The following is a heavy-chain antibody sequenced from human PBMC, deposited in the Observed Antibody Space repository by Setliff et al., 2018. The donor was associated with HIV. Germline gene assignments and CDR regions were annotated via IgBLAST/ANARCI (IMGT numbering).Heavy chain of an antibody. CDR3: ARDRYYGSGSSPIFDY. Sequence: ASVKVSCKASGYTFTSYGIGWVRQAPGQGLEWMGWISPATDKTNYAQKLQGRVTITTDESTSTAYMELSSLRSEDTAVYYCARDRYYGSGSSPIFDYWGQGTLVTVSS. D-gene: IGHD3-10*01. J-gene: IGHJ4*02. CDR1: GYTFTSYG. V-gene: IGHV1-18*01. CDR2: ISPATDKT.